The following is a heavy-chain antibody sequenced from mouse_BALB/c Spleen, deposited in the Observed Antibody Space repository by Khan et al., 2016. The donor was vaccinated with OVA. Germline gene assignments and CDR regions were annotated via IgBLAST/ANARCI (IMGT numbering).Heavy chain of an antibody. Sequence: QVQLQQSGAELARPGASVKMSCKASGYTFTRYTMHWVKQRPGQGLEWIGYINPSSGYSNYNQKFKDKATLTAEKSSSTSFMKLSSLTSDDSAVYYCGRIPVPPYYFDYWGQGTTLTVSS. CDR3: GRIPVPPYYFDY. V-gene: IGHV1-4*01. CDR1: GYTFTRYT. J-gene: IGHJ2*01. CDR2: INPSSGYS.